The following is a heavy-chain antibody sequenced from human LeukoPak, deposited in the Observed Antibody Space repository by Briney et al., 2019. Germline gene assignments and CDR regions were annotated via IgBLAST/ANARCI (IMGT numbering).Heavy chain of an antibody. D-gene: IGHD3-22*01. V-gene: IGHV4-59*01. CDR1: GGPISSYY. CDR2: IYYSGST. CDR3: ARIYDSSGHDAFDI. J-gene: IGHJ3*02. Sequence: SETLSLTWTVSGGPISSYYWSWIRQPPGKGLEWIGYIYYSGSTNYNPSLKSRVTISVDTSKNQFSLKLSSVTAADTAVYYCARIYDSSGHDAFDIWGQGAMVTVSS.